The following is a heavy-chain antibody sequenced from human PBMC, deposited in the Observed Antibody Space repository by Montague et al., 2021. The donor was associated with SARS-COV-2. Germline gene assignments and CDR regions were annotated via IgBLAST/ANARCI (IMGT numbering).Heavy chain of an antibody. D-gene: IGHD1-1*01. CDR2: VHYTGGT. J-gene: IGHJ4*02. CDR3: ARAQNTCFIANCVNYFEV. CDR1: GDSISSYY. Sequence: SETLSLTCEVSGDSISSYYWSWIRQSPGKGLEWIGYVHYTGGTKYTPSLKTRVTLSLDTPKNHFSLKLRPVTAADTAIYYCARAQNTCFIANCVNYFEVWGLGALVTVSS. V-gene: IGHV4-59*01.